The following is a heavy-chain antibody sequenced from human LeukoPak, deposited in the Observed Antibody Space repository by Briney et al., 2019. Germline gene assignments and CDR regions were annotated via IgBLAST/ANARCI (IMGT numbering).Heavy chain of an antibody. J-gene: IGHJ4*02. D-gene: IGHD1-26*01. V-gene: IGHV5-51*01. Sequence: GESLKISCKASGYSFSSYWIAWVRQMPGKGLEWMGIIYPGDSDTRYSPSFQGQVTISVDKSTSNAYLQWSSLKASDTAVYYCARSGGIVGATSHWGQGTLVTVSS. CDR1: GYSFSSYW. CDR2: IYPGDSDT. CDR3: ARSGGIVGATSH.